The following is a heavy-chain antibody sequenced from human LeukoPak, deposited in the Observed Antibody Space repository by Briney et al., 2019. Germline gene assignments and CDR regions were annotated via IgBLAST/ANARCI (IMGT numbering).Heavy chain of an antibody. Sequence: GRSLRLSCAASRFTFNSYAMSWVRQAPGKGREWVSVIGGSNGITFYVGSVKGRFTISRDNSKDTLYLQMNSLRAEDTAVYYCARNENSGWGYFDYWGQGTLVTVSS. CDR2: IGGSNGIT. CDR1: RFTFNSYA. D-gene: IGHD5-12*01. J-gene: IGHJ4*02. CDR3: ARNENSGWGYFDY. V-gene: IGHV3-23*01.